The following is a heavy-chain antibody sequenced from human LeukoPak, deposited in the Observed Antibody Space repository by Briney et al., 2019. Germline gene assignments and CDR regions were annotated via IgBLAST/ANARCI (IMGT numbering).Heavy chain of an antibody. CDR3: ARDRPMIVVAHKYYFDY. V-gene: IGHV1-18*01. D-gene: IGHD3-22*01. CDR1: GYTFTSYG. Sequence: ASVKVSCKASGYTFTSYGISWVRQAPGQGLEWMGWISAYNGNTNYAQKLQGRVTMTTDTSTSTAYMELRSRRSDDTAVYYCARDRPMIVVAHKYYFDYWGQGTLVTVSS. CDR2: ISAYNGNT. J-gene: IGHJ4*02.